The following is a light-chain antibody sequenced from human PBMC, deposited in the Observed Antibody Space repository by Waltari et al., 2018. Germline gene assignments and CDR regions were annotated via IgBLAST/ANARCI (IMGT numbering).Light chain of an antibody. CDR1: QSLLHGSGNTF. CDR2: LIS. CDR3: MQARQTPWT. Sequence: DIVMTQSPLPLSVTPGEPASISCKSSQSLLHGSGNTFLDWYLQKPGQSPPLLIYLISNRAAGVPDRFSGSGSGTAFTLKISRVEAEDVGVYFCMQARQTPWTFGQGTKVEIK. V-gene: IGKV2-28*01. J-gene: IGKJ1*01.